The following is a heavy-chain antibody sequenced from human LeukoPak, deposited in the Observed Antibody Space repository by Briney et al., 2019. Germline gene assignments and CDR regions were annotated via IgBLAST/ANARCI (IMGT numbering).Heavy chain of an antibody. D-gene: IGHD3-9*01. CDR3: ASGRGFVILTGYHTQQFDY. J-gene: IGHJ4*02. Sequence: SETLSLTCTVSGGSISSYYWSWIRQPPGKGLEWIGYIYYSGSTNYNPSLKSRVTISVDTSKNQFSLKLSSVTAADTAVYYCASGRGFVILTGYHTQQFDYWGQGTLVTVSS. V-gene: IGHV4-59*01. CDR1: GGSISSYY. CDR2: IYYSGST.